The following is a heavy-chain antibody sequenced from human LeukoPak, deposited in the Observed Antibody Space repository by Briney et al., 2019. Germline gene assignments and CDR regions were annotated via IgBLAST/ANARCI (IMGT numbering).Heavy chain of an antibody. Sequence: SETLSLTCNVSGASVSSGSYYWSWIRQPPGKGLEWIGYIYYSGSTNYNPSLKSRVTISIDTFKNQFSLKLSSVTAADTAVYYCARDAIDPDNDAFDIWGQGTMVTVSS. V-gene: IGHV4-61*01. CDR3: ARDAIDPDNDAFDI. CDR1: GASVSSGSYY. CDR2: IYYSGST. J-gene: IGHJ3*02.